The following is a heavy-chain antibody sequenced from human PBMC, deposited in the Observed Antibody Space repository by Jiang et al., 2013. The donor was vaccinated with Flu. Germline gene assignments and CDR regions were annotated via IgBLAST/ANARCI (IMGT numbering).Heavy chain of an antibody. CDR2: IYTSGST. J-gene: IGHJ6*02. Sequence: GSGLVKPSQTLSLTCTVSGGSISSGSYYWSWIRQPAGKGLEWIGRIYTSGSTNYNPSLKSRVTISVDTSRNQFSLKLSSVTAADTAVYYCAREREAGEYYYYGMDVWGQGTTGHRLL. CDR3: AREREAGEYYYYGMDV. D-gene: IGHD6-19*01. V-gene: IGHV4-61*02. CDR1: GGSISSGSYY.